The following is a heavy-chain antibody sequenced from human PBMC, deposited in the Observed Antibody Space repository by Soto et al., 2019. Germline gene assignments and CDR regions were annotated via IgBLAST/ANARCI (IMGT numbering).Heavy chain of an antibody. V-gene: IGHV1-46*01. CDR2: INPSGGST. CDR3: ARDRHGMDV. CDR1: GYTFTSYY. J-gene: IGHJ6*02. Sequence: QVQLVQSGAEVKKPGASVKVSCKASGYTFTSYYMHWVRQAPGQGLEWMGIINPSGGSTTSAQKFXXRXTXXRDTSTSTVYMELSGLRSEDTAVYYCARDRHGMDVWGQGTTVTVSS.